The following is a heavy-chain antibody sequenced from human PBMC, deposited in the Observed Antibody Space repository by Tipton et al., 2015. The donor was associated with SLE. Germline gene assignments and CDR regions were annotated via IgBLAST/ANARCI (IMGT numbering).Heavy chain of an antibody. V-gene: IGHV4-61*09. CDR3: AREAATVNHDSFAI. CDR2: IYTSGSP. Sequence: TLSLTCAVSGGSLSSISYYLGWLRQPPGTGLEWFRYIYTSGSPNYNPPLKSRVSISVDTSKKQFSLKLSSVTAADTAVYYCAREAATVNHDSFAIWGKGKMVTVSS. D-gene: IGHD4-17*01. J-gene: IGHJ3*02. CDR1: GGSLSSISYY.